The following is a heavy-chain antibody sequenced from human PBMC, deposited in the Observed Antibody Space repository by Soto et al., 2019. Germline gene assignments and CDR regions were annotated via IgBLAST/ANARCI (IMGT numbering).Heavy chain of an antibody. CDR1: GFTFDDYT. CDR3: AKGYSYDSSGSALFDY. J-gene: IGHJ4*02. Sequence: PGGSLRLSCAASGFTFDDYTMHWVRQAPGKGLEWVSLISWDGGSTYYADSVKGRFTISRDNSKNSLYLQMNSLRTEDTALYYCAKGYSYDSSGSALFDYWGQGTLVTVSS. D-gene: IGHD3-22*01. CDR2: ISWDGGST. V-gene: IGHV3-43*01.